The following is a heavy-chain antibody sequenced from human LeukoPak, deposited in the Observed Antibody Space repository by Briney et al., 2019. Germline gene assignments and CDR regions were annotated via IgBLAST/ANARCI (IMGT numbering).Heavy chain of an antibody. CDR1: GSNFTSYW. CDR2: IYPDDSDT. J-gene: IGHJ6*03. D-gene: IGHD2-8*01. V-gene: IGHV5-51*01. CDR3: ARLAFCTNAVCFSNYYYSMDV. Sequence: GESLQISCQGSGSNFTSYWIGWVRQLPGKGLEWMGIIYPDDSDTKYSPSFQGQVTISADKSISTAYLQWSSLKASDTAMYYCARLAFCTNAVCFSNYYYSMDVWGRGTTVTVSS.